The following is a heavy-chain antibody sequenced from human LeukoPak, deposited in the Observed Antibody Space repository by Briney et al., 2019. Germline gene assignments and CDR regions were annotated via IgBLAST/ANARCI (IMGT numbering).Heavy chain of an antibody. J-gene: IGHJ4*02. D-gene: IGHD1-26*01. V-gene: IGHV3-23*01. CDR3: AKNGRGGSYFDY. CDR2: ISGSGGST. CDR1: GFTFSSYA. Sequence: GGSLRLSCAASGFTFSSYAMSWVRQAPGKGLEWVSAISGSGGSTYYADSVKGRFTISRDNSKNTLYLQMSSLRAEDTAVYYCAKNGRGGSYFDYWGQGTLVTVSS.